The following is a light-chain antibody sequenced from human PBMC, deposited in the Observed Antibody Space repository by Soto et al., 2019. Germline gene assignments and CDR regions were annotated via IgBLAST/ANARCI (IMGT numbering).Light chain of an antibody. CDR3: QQLSNWPPA. Sequence: EIVMTQSPVTLSVSPGERATLSCRASQSVNMNLAWYQHKPGQAPGVPIYRAPNGATGIPARFNGSGSGTDFPPPFTSLQSEVFAVFYCQQLSNWPPAFGQGTKV. CDR1: QSVNMN. CDR2: RAP. J-gene: IGKJ1*01. V-gene: IGKV3-15*01.